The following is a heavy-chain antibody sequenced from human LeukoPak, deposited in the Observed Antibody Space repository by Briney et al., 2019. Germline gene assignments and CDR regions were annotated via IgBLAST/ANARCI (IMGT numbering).Heavy chain of an antibody. CDR2: INPNSGGT. V-gene: IGHV1-2*02. CDR3: ARPMVLGVIGVFDY. CDR1: GYTFTGYY. D-gene: IGHD3-10*01. J-gene: IGHJ4*02. Sequence: ASVKVSCKASGYTFTGYYTHWVRQAPGQGLEWMGWINPNSGGTNYAQKFQGRVTMTRDTSISTAYMELSRLRSDDTAVYYCARPMVLGVIGVFDYWGQGTLVTVSS.